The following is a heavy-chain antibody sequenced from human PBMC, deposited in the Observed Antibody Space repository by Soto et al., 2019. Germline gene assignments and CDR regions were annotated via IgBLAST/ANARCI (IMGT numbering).Heavy chain of an antibody. CDR1: GGSFSGYY. CDR3: ARGPSQLGYYYYYYYMDV. J-gene: IGHJ6*03. D-gene: IGHD1-1*01. Sequence: PSETLSLTCAVYGGSFSGYYWSWIRQPPGKGLEWIGEINHSGSTNYNPSLKSRVTISVDTSKNQFSLKLSSVTAADTAVYYCARGPSQLGYYYYYYYMDVWGKGTTVTVSS. V-gene: IGHV4-34*01. CDR2: INHSGST.